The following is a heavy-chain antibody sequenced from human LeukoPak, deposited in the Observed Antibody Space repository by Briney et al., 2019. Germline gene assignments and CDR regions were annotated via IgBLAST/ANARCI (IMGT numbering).Heavy chain of an antibody. CDR3: ARKLRLGGNWFDP. CDR2: IIPISGTT. CDR1: GGTFTSYA. J-gene: IGHJ5*02. V-gene: IGHV1-69*13. Sequence: SVKVSCKTSGGTFTSYAITWVRQAPGQGLEWMGKIIPISGTTNYAQKSQGRVTFTADESTSTAYMELSSLRSEDTALYYCARKLRLGGNWFDPWGQGTLVTVSS. D-gene: IGHD1-26*01.